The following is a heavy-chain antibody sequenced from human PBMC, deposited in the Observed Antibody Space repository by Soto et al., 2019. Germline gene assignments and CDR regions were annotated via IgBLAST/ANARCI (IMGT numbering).Heavy chain of an antibody. V-gene: IGHV3-23*01. J-gene: IGHJ6*02. CDR2: ISGSGGST. CDR1: GFTFSSYA. D-gene: IGHD3-10*01. Sequence: GRSLRLSCAASGFTFSSYAMSWVRQAPGKGLEWVSGISGSGGSTYYADSGKGRFTISRDNSKNTLDLQMNSLRAEDTAVYYCAKRMVWGALTTHGMDVWGQGTTVTVSS. CDR3: AKRMVWGALTTHGMDV.